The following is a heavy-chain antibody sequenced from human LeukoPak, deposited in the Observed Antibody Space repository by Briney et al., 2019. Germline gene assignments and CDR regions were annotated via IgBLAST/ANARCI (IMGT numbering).Heavy chain of an antibody. CDR3: ARMPARIQSRPYWYFDL. Sequence: GESLKISCKSSGYPFSDYWIAWVRRTPGKGLEWMGFIFAGDYDTRYSASFVGQVTISVDKSANAAYLQWSSLKASDTAMYYCARMPARIQSRPYWYFDLWGRGTQVIVSS. CDR1: GYPFSDYW. J-gene: IGHJ2*01. CDR2: IFAGDYDT. D-gene: IGHD4-11*01. V-gene: IGHV5-51*01.